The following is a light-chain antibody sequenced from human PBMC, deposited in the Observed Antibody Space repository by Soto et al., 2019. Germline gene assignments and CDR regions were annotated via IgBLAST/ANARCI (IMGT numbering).Light chain of an antibody. CDR1: QSVSTW. Sequence: DIQMTQSPSSVSASVGDRVTITCRASQSVSTWLAWYQQKPGKAPKLLIYKASNLESGVPSRFTGSGSGTEFTLTISSLQPDDFATYYCQQYNSWTFGQGTKV. J-gene: IGKJ1*01. V-gene: IGKV1-5*03. CDR2: KAS. CDR3: QQYNSWT.